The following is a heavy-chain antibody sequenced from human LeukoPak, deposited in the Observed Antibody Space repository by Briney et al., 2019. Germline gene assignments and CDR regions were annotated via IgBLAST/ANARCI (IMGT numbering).Heavy chain of an antibody. V-gene: IGHV4-30-4*08. D-gene: IGHD3-22*01. J-gene: IGHJ3*02. Sequence: SETLSLTCTVSGGSISSGDYYWSCIRQPPGKGLECIGYIYYSGSTYYNPSLKSRVTISVDTSKNQFSLKLSSVTAADTAVYYCASPMIVVAQGAFDIWGQGTMVTVSS. CDR2: IYYSGST. CDR1: GGSISSGDYY. CDR3: ASPMIVVAQGAFDI.